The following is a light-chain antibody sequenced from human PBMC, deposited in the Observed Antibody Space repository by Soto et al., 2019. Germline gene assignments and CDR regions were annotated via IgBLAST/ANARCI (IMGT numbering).Light chain of an antibody. CDR3: SSYSRSINYV. V-gene: IGLV2-8*01. CDR1: NNDIGAYTY. Sequence: QSVLTQPPSASGSPGQSVTISCNGSNNDIGAYTYVSWYQRLPGKAPKLMIYEVNKRPSGIPDRFSGSKSGNTASLTVSGLQPEDEAEYFCSSYSRSINYVFGTGTKLTVL. CDR2: EVN. J-gene: IGLJ1*01.